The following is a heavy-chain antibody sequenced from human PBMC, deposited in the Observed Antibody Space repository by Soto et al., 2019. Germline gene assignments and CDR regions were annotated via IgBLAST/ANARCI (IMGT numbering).Heavy chain of an antibody. CDR1: GFTFSNYG. D-gene: IGHD2-15*01. CDR2: IWYDGSNN. CDR3: ARDLSPFRAVVTNWFDP. Sequence: EGALRRSCAASGFTFSNYGMECDLQAQGKEVTGVGVIWYDGSNNYYGDSVKARFTIARDNSKNTLYLQMTGLTAEDTAVYYCARDLSPFRAVVTNWFDPWGQGTLVTVSS. J-gene: IGHJ5*02. V-gene: IGHV3-33*01.